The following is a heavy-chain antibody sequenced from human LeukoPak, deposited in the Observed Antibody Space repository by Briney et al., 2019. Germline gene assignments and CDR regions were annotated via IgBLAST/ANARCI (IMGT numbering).Heavy chain of an antibody. D-gene: IGHD4-17*01. V-gene: IGHV4-61*02. Sequence: SETLSLTCTVSGGSISSGSYYWSWIRQPAGKGLEWIGRIYTSGSTNYNPSLKSRVTISVDTSKNQFSLKLSSVTAADTAVYYCARESTLGEKDYGDYVWXYYYYMD. CDR1: GGSISSGSYY. J-gene: IGHJ6*03. CDR2: IYTSGST. CDR3: ARESTLGEKDYGDYVWXYYYYMD.